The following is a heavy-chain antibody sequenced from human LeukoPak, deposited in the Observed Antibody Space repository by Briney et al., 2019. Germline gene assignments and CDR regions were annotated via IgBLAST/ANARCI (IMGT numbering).Heavy chain of an antibody. CDR3: AKDLSTTVVTPFDY. V-gene: IGHV3-23*01. Sequence: GGSLRLSCAASGFTFSSYSMNWVRQAPGKGLEWVSAISGSGGSTYYADSVKGRFTISRDNSKNTLYLQMNSLRAEDTAVYYCAKDLSTTVVTPFDYWGQGTLVTVSS. CDR1: GFTFSSYS. CDR2: ISGSGGST. D-gene: IGHD4-23*01. J-gene: IGHJ4*02.